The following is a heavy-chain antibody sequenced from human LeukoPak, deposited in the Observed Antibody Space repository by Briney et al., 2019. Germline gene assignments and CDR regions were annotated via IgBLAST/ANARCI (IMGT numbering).Heavy chain of an antibody. D-gene: IGHD5-12*01. V-gene: IGHV4-34*01. CDR3: ARHSIVATIQNWFDP. J-gene: IGHJ5*02. CDR2: INHSGST. CDR1: GGSFSGYY. Sequence: SETLSLTCAVYGGSFSGYYWSWIRQPPGKGLEWIGEINHSGSTNYNPSLKSRVTISVDTSKNQFSLKLSSVTAADTAVYYCARHSIVATIQNWFDPWGQGTLVTVSS.